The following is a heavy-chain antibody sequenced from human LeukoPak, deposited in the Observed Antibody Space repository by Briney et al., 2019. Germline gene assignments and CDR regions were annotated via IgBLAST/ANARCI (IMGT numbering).Heavy chain of an antibody. CDR3: AREGDDILTGYPTRNFDY. D-gene: IGHD3-9*01. J-gene: IGHJ4*02. V-gene: IGHV4-38-2*02. Sequence: PSETLSLTCAVSGYSICIGYYWGWIRQPPGKGLEWIGSKHHSGSAYYNPSVRSRVTMSVDTSKNQFSLKLSSVTAADTAVYYGAREGDDILTGYPTRNFDYWGQGTLVTVSS. CDR2: KHHSGSA. CDR1: GYSICIGYY.